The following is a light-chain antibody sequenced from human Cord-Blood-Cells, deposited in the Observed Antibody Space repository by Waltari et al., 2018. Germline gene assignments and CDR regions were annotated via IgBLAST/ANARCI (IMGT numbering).Light chain of an antibody. CDR3: QQYDNLPPYT. Sequence: IQMTQSPSSLSASVGDRVTITCQASQDISNYLNWYQQKPGKAPKLLIYDASNLETGFPSRFSGSGSGTDFTFTISSLQPEDIATYYCQQYDNLPPYTFGQGTKLEIK. CDR2: DAS. V-gene: IGKV1-33*01. CDR1: QDISNY. J-gene: IGKJ2*01.